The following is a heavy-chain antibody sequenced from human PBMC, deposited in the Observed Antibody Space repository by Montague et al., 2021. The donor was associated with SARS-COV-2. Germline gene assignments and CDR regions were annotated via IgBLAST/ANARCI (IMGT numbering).Heavy chain of an antibody. Sequence: SLRLSCAASGFTFSSYAMSWVRQAPGKGLEWVSAISGSGGSIYYAGSVKGRFTISRDNSKNTLYLQMNSLRAEDTAVYYCARVPMVMWDVLLWFGGMDVWGQGTTVTVSS. J-gene: IGHJ6*02. V-gene: IGHV3-23*01. CDR3: ARVPMVMWDVLLWFGGMDV. D-gene: IGHD3-10*01. CDR2: ISGSGGSI. CDR1: GFTFSSYA.